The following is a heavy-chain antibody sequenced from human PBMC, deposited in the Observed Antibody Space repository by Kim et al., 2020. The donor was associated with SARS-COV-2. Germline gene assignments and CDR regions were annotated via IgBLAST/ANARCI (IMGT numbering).Heavy chain of an antibody. CDR3: ARPLSGTNSYDY. Sequence: GGSLRLSCAASGFTFSAYWMNWVRQVPGKGLVWLSHINGDGSDTTYADSVKGRFTISRDNAKNMLYLQLNSLRAEDTALYYCARPLSGTNSYDYWGQGTLVTVSS. CDR2: INGDGSDT. D-gene: IGHD2-8*01. J-gene: IGHJ4*02. V-gene: IGHV3-74*01. CDR1: GFTFSAYW.